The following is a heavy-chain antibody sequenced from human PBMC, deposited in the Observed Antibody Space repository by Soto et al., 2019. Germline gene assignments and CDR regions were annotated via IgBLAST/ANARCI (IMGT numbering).Heavy chain of an antibody. J-gene: IGHJ4*02. Sequence: SETLSLTCAVSGVSIHNSHSFWGWIRQPPGKGLEFIGSVYYSGGSHYNPSLKGRVTISVDTSNNQVSLRVNSVTAADTAVYYCGRVVEGATRHTDSDSRGQGMLVTVSS. CDR3: GRVVEGATRHTDSDS. D-gene: IGHD2-15*01. CDR2: VYYSGGS. CDR1: GVSIHNSHSF. V-gene: IGHV4-39*02.